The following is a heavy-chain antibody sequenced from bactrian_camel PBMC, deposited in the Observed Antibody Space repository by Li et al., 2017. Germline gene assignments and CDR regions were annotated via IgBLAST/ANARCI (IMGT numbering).Heavy chain of an antibody. Sequence: HVQLVEYGGGSVRTGGSLRLSCAASGATAGRHCMAWFRQVPGKERETVASIRTGYPFTSDYHASVEGRFTISQDNAKNAVYLQMDSLQPEDTAMYFCAMSFQLPCLGSDERAYDSWGQGTQVTVS. V-gene: IGHV3-2*01. CDR2: IRTGYPFTS. CDR3: AMSFQLPCLGSDERAYDS. J-gene: IGHJ6*01. CDR1: GATAGRHC. D-gene: IGHD4*01.